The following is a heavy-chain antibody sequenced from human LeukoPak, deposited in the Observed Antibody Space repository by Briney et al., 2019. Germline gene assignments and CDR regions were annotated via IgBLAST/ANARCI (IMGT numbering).Heavy chain of an antibody. V-gene: IGHV3-15*01. D-gene: IGHD3-3*01. CDR3: TQDDAGYYDFTWFDP. J-gene: IGHJ5*02. CDR1: GXXFXNAW. CDR2: MKGKTNGNTT. Sequence: GXXFXNAWMSWVRQAPGKGREWVGRMKGKTNGNTTDYAAPEKGRFTIAREDKKKELYLQMNSLKTEDTAVYYCTQDDAGYYDFTWFDPWGQGTLVTVSS.